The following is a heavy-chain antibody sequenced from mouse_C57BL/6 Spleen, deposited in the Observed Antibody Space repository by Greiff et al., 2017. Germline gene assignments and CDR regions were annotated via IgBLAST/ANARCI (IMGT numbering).Heavy chain of an antibody. V-gene: IGHV1-53*01. D-gene: IGHD1-1*01. CDR2: INPSNGGT. CDR3: ARTHLYYGSSPWFAY. CDR1: GYTFTSYW. Sequence: VQLQQPGTELVKPGASVKLSCKASGYTFTSYWMHWVKQRPGQGLEWIGNINPSNGGTNYNEKFKSKATLTVDKSSSTAYSQLSSLTSEDSAVYYCARTHLYYGSSPWFAYWGQGTLVTVSA. J-gene: IGHJ3*01.